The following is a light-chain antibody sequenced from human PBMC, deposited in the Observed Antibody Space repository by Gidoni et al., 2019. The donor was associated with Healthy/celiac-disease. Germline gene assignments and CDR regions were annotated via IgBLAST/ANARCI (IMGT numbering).Light chain of an antibody. V-gene: IGKV1-39*01. CDR1: QSISSY. J-gene: IGKJ4*01. CDR2: AAS. CDR3: QQSYSPPSLT. Sequence: DIQMTQSPSSLSASVGDRGTSTCPASQSISSYLNWYQQQPGKAPKLLIYAASSLHSVVTSMFSGSASGTVSPLTISSLQPEDFATYYCQQSYSPPSLTFGGGTKVEIK.